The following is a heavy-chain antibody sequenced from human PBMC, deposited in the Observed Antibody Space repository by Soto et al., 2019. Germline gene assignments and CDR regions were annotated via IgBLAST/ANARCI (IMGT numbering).Heavy chain of an antibody. V-gene: IGHV1-46*02. J-gene: IGHJ4*02. CDR1: GYNFNQYY. D-gene: IGHD4-17*01. Sequence: QVQLMQSGAEVRKPGASVRLSCETSGYNFNQYYIHWVRQAPGQGLEWMGIINLRGGTTEYAHKFRGGVTVTGDTSTSTAYMELRSLRSEDTAIYFCARGPDDSDVPRWDYWGQGTLVTVSS. CDR3: ARGPDDSDVPRWDY. CDR2: INLRGGTT.